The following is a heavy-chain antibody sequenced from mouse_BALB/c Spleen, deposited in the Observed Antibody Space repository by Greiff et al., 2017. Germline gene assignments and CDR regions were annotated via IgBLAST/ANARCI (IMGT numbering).Heavy chain of an antibody. J-gene: IGHJ4*01. CDR2: ISSGGGST. CDR1: GFAFSSYD. Sequence: DVMLVESGGGLVKPGGSLKLSCAASGFAFSSYDMSWVRQTPEKRLEWVAYISSGGGSTYYPDTVKGRFTISRDNAKNTLYLQMSSLKSEDTAMYYCARRGDYWGQGTSVTVSS. V-gene: IGHV5-12-1*01. CDR3: ARRGDY.